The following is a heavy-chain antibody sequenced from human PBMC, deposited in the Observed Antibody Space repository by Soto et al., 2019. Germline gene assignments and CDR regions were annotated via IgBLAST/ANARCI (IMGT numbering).Heavy chain of an antibody. D-gene: IGHD3-3*01. V-gene: IGHV4-34*01. CDR2: INDSGST. CDR3: AKGGRFPEARYYFLDV. Sequence: WTWIHQPPGKGLEWIGEINDSGSTNHKPSLKSRVTMSIDTSKNQFSLNLRSVTAADTGVYYCAKGGRFPEARYYFLDVWGNGTTVTVSS. J-gene: IGHJ6*03.